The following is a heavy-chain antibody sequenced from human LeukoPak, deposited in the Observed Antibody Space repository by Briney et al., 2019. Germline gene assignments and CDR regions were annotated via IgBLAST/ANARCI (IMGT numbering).Heavy chain of an antibody. CDR2: IRGGGEK. CDR1: GISFSTYA. D-gene: IGHD1-1*01. Sequence: GGSLRLSCAASGISFSTYAMSWVRQTPARGLEWVSSIRGGGEKFYADSVKGRFTLPRDDSRNTVYLQLNNLRVDDTAVYYCAKANWISNADAVWWGQGTVVIVSS. V-gene: IGHV3-23*01. CDR3: AKANWISNADAVW. J-gene: IGHJ4*02.